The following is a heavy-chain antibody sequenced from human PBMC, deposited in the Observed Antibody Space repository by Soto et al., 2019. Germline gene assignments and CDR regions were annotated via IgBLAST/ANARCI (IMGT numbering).Heavy chain of an antibody. CDR1: GGSISSGGYY. CDR3: AREAYYYDSSGYFSKYFDS. V-gene: IGHV4-31*03. J-gene: IGHJ4*02. Sequence: SETLSLTCTVSGGSISSGGYYWSWIRQHPGKGLEWIGYIYYTGSAYYNPSLKSRLTISVDTSTNQFSLKLSSVTAEDTAVYYCAREAYYYDSSGYFSKYFDSWGQGTRVTVS. CDR2: IYYTGSA. D-gene: IGHD3-22*01.